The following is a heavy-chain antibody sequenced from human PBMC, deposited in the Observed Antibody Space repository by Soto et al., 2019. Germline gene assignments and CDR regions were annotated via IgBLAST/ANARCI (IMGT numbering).Heavy chain of an antibody. J-gene: IGHJ6*02. V-gene: IGHV3-23*01. CDR1: GFTFSSYA. Sequence: EVQLLESGGGLVQPGGSLRLSCAASGFTFSSYAMSWVRQAPGKGLEWVSAISGSGGSTYYADSVKGRFTVSRDNSKNTLSLQMNSLRAEDTAVYYCAKEVLRYYYGMDVWGQGTTVTVSS. CDR2: ISGSGGST. CDR3: AKEVLRYYYGMDV. D-gene: IGHD2-15*01.